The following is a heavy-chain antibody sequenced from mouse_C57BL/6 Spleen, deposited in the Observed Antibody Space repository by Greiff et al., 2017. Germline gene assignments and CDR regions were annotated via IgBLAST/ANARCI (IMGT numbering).Heavy chain of an antibody. V-gene: IGHV1-18*01. J-gene: IGHJ4*01. Sequence: EVQLQESGPELVKPGASVKIPCTASGYTFTDYNMDWVQQSHGKSLEWIGDINPNNGGTIYNQKFKGKATLTVDKSSSTAYMELRSLTSEDTAVYDCARSDYSNYEAMDYWGQGTSVTVSS. CDR2: INPNNGGT. CDR1: GYTFTDYN. CDR3: ARSDYSNYEAMDY. D-gene: IGHD2-5*01.